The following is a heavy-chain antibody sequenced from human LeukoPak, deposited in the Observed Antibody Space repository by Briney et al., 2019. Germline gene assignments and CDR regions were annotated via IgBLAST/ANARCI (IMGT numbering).Heavy chain of an antibody. CDR1: GESFSGYY. CDR3: TRGRYCNTTNGPYVGGYYYMDV. J-gene: IGHJ6*03. V-gene: IGHV4-34*01. Sequence: SQSQSLTCAVDGESFSGYYWTWIRQTPGKGLEWVGKIDHSGSPNYKTSLKLRLTISLATPKNQLFLELSSVTAADTAVYYWTRGRYCNTTNGPYVGGYYYMDVWGKGTTVIVSS. CDR2: IDHSGSP. D-gene: IGHD2-2*01.